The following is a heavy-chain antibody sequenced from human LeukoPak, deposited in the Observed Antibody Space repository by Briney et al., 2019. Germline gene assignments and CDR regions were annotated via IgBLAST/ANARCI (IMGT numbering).Heavy chain of an antibody. V-gene: IGHV1-69*13. J-gene: IGHJ4*02. CDR2: IIPIFGTA. Sequence: GASVKVSCKSSGGTFSGYAIIWVRQAPGQGLEWMGGIIPIFGTANYAQKFQGRVTITADESTSTAYMELSSLRSEDTAVYYCARNLYFDYWGQGTLVTVSS. CDR1: GGTFSGYA. CDR3: ARNLYFDY.